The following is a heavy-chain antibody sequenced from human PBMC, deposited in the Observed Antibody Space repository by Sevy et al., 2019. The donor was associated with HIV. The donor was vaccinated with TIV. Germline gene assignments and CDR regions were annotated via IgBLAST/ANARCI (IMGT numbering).Heavy chain of an antibody. Sequence: GGSLRLSCAASGFTFSSYSMNWVRQAPGKGLEWVSSISSSSSYIYYADSVKGRFTISRDNAKNSLYLQMNSLRAEDTAVYYCARETAYHDILTGYYRGGSYFDYWGQGTLVTVSS. CDR1: GFTFSSYS. J-gene: IGHJ4*02. D-gene: IGHD3-9*01. V-gene: IGHV3-21*01. CDR2: ISSSSSYI. CDR3: ARETAYHDILTGYYRGGSYFDY.